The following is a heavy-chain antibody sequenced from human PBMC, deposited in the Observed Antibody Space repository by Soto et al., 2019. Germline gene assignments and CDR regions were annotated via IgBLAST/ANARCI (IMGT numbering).Heavy chain of an antibody. CDR3: TTDLTWGHITMVRGVIITQRRHFDY. Sequence: EVQLVESGGGLVKPGGSLRLSCAASGFTFSNAWMSWVRQAPGKGLEWVGRIKSKTEGGTTDYAAPVKGRFTISRDDSKNTLYLQMNSLKTEDTAVYYCTTDLTWGHITMVRGVIITQRRHFDYWGQGTLVTVSS. CDR2: IKSKTEGGTT. V-gene: IGHV3-15*01. J-gene: IGHJ4*02. CDR1: GFTFSNAW. D-gene: IGHD3-10*01.